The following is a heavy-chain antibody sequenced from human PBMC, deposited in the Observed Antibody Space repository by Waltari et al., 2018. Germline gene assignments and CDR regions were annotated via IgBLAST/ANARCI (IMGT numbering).Heavy chain of an antibody. Sequence: QVQLVESGGGVVQPGGSLRLSCAASGFTFSSYGMHWVRQAPGKGLEWVAFIRYDGSNKDYADSVKGRFTISRDNSKNTLYLQMNSLRAEDTAVYYCAKDGGDIVVVPAALTPDYWGQGTLVTVSS. D-gene: IGHD2-2*01. V-gene: IGHV3-30*02. CDR1: GFTFSSYG. CDR2: IRYDGSNK. CDR3: AKDGGDIVVVPAALTPDY. J-gene: IGHJ4*02.